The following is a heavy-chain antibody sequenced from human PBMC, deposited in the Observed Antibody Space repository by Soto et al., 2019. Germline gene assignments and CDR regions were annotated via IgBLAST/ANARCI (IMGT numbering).Heavy chain of an antibody. CDR3: AKSYGRVNYYYYGMDV. Sequence: PVGSLRLSCAASGFTFSSYRMSWVRQAPGKGLEWVANIKQDGSEKYYVDSVKGRFTISRDNAKNSLYLQMNSLRAEDTAVYYCAKSYGRVNYYYYGMDVWGQGTTVTVSS. J-gene: IGHJ6*02. CDR2: IKQDGSEK. CDR1: GFTFSSYR. D-gene: IGHD1-26*01. V-gene: IGHV3-7*01.